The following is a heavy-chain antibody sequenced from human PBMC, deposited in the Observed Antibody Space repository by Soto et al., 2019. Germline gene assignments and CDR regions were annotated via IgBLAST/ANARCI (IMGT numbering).Heavy chain of an antibody. V-gene: IGHV4-30-4*01. D-gene: IGHD2-15*01. CDR3: ARSGSSRLDY. CDR1: GASISGSDHY. Sequence: QVQLHESGPGLVKASQTLSLTCTVSGASISGSDHYWSWIRQPPGTGLKWIGHLSYTVNYYNPYYTSLILSLTTMSLDTSMKPFSLNMTSVTAAETAVYFCARSGSSRLDYWGQGALVSVSS. CDR2: LSYTVNYYNP. J-gene: IGHJ4*02.